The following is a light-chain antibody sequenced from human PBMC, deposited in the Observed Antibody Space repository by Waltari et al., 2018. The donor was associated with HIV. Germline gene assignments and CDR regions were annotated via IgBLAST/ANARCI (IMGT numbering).Light chain of an antibody. V-gene: IGLV1-44*01. CDR3: AVWDDSLSEYV. CDR1: FSNIGSNT. CDR2: GSS. J-gene: IGLJ1*01. Sequence: QSVLTQPPSASGAPGQRVTISCSGSFSNIGSNTLNWYQQLPGTAPRLLIYGSSQRPSGVPDRFSGSRSDTSASLDISGLHSEDEGDYYCAVWDDSLSEYVFATGTKVFVL.